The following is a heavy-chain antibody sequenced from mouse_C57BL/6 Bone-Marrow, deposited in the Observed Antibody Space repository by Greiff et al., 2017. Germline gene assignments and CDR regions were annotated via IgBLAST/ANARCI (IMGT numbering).Heavy chain of an antibody. V-gene: IGHV5-6*01. CDR1: GFTFSSYG. CDR3: ARWGCFYAMDY. CDR2: ISSGGSYI. J-gene: IGHJ4*01. Sequence: EVHLVESGGDLVKPGGSLKLSCAASGFTFSSYGMSWVRQTPDKRLEWVATISSGGSYIYYPDSVKGRFTISRDNAKNTLYLQMSSLKSEDTAMXYCARWGCFYAMDYWGQGTSVTVSS.